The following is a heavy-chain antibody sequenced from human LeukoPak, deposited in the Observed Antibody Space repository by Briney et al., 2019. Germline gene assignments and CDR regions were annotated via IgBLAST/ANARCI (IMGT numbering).Heavy chain of an antibody. CDR1: GGSFSGYY. Sequence: SETLSLTCAVYGGSFSGYYWSWIRQPPGKGLEWIGEINHSGSTNYNPSLKSRVTISVDTSKNQFSLKLSSVTAADTAVYYCARRWDGFDYWGQGTLVTVSS. J-gene: IGHJ4*02. CDR2: INHSGST. V-gene: IGHV4-34*01. CDR3: ARRWDGFDY. D-gene: IGHD1-26*01.